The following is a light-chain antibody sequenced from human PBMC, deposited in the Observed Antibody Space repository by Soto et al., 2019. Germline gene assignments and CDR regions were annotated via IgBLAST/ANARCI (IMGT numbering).Light chain of an antibody. J-gene: IGKJ5*01. V-gene: IGKV3-20*01. Sequence: EIGLTQYPDTLSLSPGEGATLSCRASQSVSSNYLAWYQQKPGQAPRLLIYGASSRATGIPDRFSGSGSGTDLSLTISRLEPEDFDMYYCQQYGSSAPNSFGQGTRVEIE. CDR1: QSVSSNY. CDR3: QQYGSSAPNS. CDR2: GAS.